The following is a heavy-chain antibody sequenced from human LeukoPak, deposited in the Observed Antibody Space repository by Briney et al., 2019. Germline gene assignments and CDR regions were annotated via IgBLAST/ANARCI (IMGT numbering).Heavy chain of an antibody. Sequence: GGSLRLSCAASGFTLSSYSMNWVRQAPGKGLEWVSFIYSGGNTHYSDSVKGRFTLSRDNSKNTLYLQMNSLRAEDTAIYYCARRAGEYSHPYDYWGQGTLVTVSS. CDR2: IYSGGNT. J-gene: IGHJ4*02. D-gene: IGHD2-15*01. CDR3: ARRAGEYSHPYDY. CDR1: GFTLSSYS. V-gene: IGHV3-53*01.